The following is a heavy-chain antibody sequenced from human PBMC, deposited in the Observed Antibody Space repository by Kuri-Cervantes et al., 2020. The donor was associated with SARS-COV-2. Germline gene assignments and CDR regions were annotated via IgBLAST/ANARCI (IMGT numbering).Heavy chain of an antibody. V-gene: IGHV1-24*01. CDR2: FDPEDGET. J-gene: IGHJ3*02. Sequence: ASVKVSCKVSGYTLTELSMHWVRQAPGKGLEWMGGFDPEDGETIYAQKFQGRVTMTEDTSTDTAYMELSSLRSEDTAVYYCARRQLVSGLNEDAFDIWGQGTMVTVSS. CDR1: GYTLTELS. CDR3: ARRQLVSGLNEDAFDI. D-gene: IGHD6-6*01.